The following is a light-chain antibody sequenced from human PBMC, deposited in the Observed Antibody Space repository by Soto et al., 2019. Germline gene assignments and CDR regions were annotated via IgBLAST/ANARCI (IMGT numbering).Light chain of an antibody. J-gene: IGKJ2*01. V-gene: IGKV1-39*01. CDR2: AAS. Sequence: DIQMTQSPSSLSASVGDRVTITCRASESISSYLNWYQQKPGKAPKLLIYAASSLQSGDPSRFSGSGSWTDFTLNISSLQPEDFATYYCQQSYSMYTFGQGTKLEIK. CDR1: ESISSY. CDR3: QQSYSMYT.